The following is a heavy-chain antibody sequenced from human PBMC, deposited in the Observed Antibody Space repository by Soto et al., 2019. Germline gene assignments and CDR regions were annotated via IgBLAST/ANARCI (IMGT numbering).Heavy chain of an antibody. D-gene: IGHD3-3*01. V-gene: IGHV4-59*08. J-gene: IGHJ4*02. Sequence: SETLSLTCTVSGVSISNYYWILIRQPPGKGLEWIGYIHYSGNTKYNPSLKSRVTISADTSKDQFSLKLTSVTAADTAVYYCARGHYDFWSGYFATIDYWGQGTLVTVSS. CDR1: GVSISNYY. CDR2: IHYSGNT. CDR3: ARGHYDFWSGYFATIDY.